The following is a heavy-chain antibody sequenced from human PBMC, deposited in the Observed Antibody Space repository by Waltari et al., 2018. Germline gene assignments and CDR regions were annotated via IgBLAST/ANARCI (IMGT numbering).Heavy chain of an antibody. CDR1: GGSISSSSYY. CDR2: ISGSGGST. Sequence: LQLQESGPGLVKPSETLSLTCTVSGGSISSSSYYWGWVRQAPGKGLEWVSAISGSGGSTYYADSVKGRFTISRDNSKNTLYLQMNSLRAEDTAVYYCAKAYYDSSGYKNFDYWGQGTLVTVSS. J-gene: IGHJ4*02. D-gene: IGHD3-22*01. CDR3: AKAYYDSSGYKNFDY. V-gene: IGHV3-23*01.